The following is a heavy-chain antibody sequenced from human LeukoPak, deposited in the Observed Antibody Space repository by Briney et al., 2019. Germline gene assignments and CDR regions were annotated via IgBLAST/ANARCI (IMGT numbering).Heavy chain of an antibody. CDR3: ARASRPHSRGWYKLNY. V-gene: IGHV1-2*02. Sequence: ASVKVSCKASGYTFTGYYMHWVRQAPGQGLEWMGWINPNSGGTNYAQKFQGRVTMTRDTSISTAYMELSRLRSDDTAVYYCARASRPHSRGWYKLNYWGQGTLVTVSS. J-gene: IGHJ4*02. D-gene: IGHD6-19*01. CDR1: GYTFTGYY. CDR2: INPNSGGT.